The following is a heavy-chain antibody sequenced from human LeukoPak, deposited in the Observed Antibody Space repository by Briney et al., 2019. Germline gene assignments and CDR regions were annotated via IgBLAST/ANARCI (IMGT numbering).Heavy chain of an antibody. V-gene: IGHV3-20*04. CDR3: ARALIVLVPAAFDY. Sequence: GGSLRLSCAASGFTFRSYGMSWVRQAPGKGLEWVSGINWNGGSTGYADSVKGRFTISRDNAKNSLYLQMNSLRADDTAVYYCARALIVLVPAAFDYWGQGTLVTVSS. J-gene: IGHJ4*02. CDR1: GFTFRSYG. CDR2: INWNGGST. D-gene: IGHD2-2*01.